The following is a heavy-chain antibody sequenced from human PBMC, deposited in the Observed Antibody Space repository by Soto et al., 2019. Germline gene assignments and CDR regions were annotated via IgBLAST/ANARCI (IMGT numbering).Heavy chain of an antibody. Sequence: GGSLRLSCAASGFTFDDYAMHWVRQAPGKGLEWVSGISWNSGSIGYADSVKGRFTISRDNAKNSLYLQMNSLRAEDTALYYCAKDPGDGGLDYWGQGTLVTVSS. J-gene: IGHJ4*02. CDR2: ISWNSGSI. CDR1: GFTFDDYA. D-gene: IGHD4-17*01. CDR3: AKDPGDGGLDY. V-gene: IGHV3-9*01.